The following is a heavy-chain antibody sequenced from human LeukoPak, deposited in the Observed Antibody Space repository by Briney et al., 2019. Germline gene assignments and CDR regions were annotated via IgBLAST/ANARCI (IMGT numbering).Heavy chain of an antibody. CDR2: ISGGGGST. CDR1: GFTFSNYW. D-gene: IGHD2-2*01. CDR3: ARGDCSSSSCSGFYGMDV. J-gene: IGHJ6*02. Sequence: GGSLRLSCTASGFTFSNYWMHWVRQAPGKGLEWVSLISGGGGSTYYADSVKGRFTVSRDNSKNTLYMELNSLRVEDTAVYYCARGDCSSSSCSGFYGMDVWGQGTTVTVSS. V-gene: IGHV3-23*01.